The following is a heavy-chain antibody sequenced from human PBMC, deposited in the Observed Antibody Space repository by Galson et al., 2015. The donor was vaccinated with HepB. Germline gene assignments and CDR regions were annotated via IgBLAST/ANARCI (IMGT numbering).Heavy chain of an antibody. Sequence: SLRLSCAASGFTFSSYGMHWVRQAPGKGLEWVAVISYDGSNKYYADSVKGRFTISRDNSKNTLYLQMNSLRAEDTAVYYCAKEMRRKEMATIRGYYYYYMDVWGTGTTVTVSS. CDR1: GFTFSSYG. CDR3: AKEMRRKEMATIRGYYYYYMDV. CDR2: ISYDGSNK. D-gene: IGHD5-24*01. V-gene: IGHV3-30*18. J-gene: IGHJ6*03.